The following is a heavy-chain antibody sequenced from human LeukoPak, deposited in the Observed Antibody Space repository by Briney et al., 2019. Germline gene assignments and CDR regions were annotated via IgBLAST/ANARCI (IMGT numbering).Heavy chain of an antibody. J-gene: IGHJ3*01. D-gene: IGHD4-17*01. CDR1: GFTFSSYS. CDR3: ARDLRSWALGSFDF. V-gene: IGHV3-48*01. CDR2: ISSSSSTI. Sequence: PGGSLRLSCAASGFTFSSYSMNWVRQAPGKGLEWVSYISSSSSTIYYADSVKGRFTISRDNAKNSLYLQMNSLRAEDTAVYYCARDLRSWALGSFDFWGQGTMVGVSS.